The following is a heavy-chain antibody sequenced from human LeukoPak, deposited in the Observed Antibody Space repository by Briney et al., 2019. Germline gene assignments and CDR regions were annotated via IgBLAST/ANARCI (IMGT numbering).Heavy chain of an antibody. CDR2: ISSSGSTI. Sequence: GGSLRLSCAASGFTFSSYEMNWVRQAPGKGLEWVSYISSSGSTIYYADSVKGRFTISRDNAKNSLYLQMNSLRAEDTAVYYCARESGFRGDAFDIWSQGTMVTVSS. CDR1: GFTFSSYE. J-gene: IGHJ3*02. V-gene: IGHV3-48*03. D-gene: IGHD3-10*01. CDR3: ARESGFRGDAFDI.